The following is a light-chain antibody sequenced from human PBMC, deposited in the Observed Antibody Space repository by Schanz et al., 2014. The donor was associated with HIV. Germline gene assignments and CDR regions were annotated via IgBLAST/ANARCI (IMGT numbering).Light chain of an antibody. CDR3: QEYNARMT. CDR2: KAS. Sequence: IQMTQSPSTLSASVGDRVTITCRASQSIGNSLAWYQQKPGRAPKLLIYKASTLEPGVPSTFSGSGSGTKFTLTISCLQPEDFATYFCQEYNARMTFGPGTRVELK. CDR1: QSIGNS. J-gene: IGKJ1*01. V-gene: IGKV1-5*03.